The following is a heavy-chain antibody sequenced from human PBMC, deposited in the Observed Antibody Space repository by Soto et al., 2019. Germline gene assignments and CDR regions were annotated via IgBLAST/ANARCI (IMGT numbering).Heavy chain of an antibody. CDR2: IIPIFGTA. CDR1: GGTFSSYA. Sequence: SVKVSCKASGGTFSSYAISWVRQAPGQGLEWMGGIIPIFGTANYAQKFQGRVTITADESTSTAYMELSSLRSEDTAVYYCARVVIVRSGGYDERDFSNYYYGMDVWGQGXTVTVYS. CDR3: ARVVIVRSGGYDERDFSNYYYGMDV. D-gene: IGHD5-12*01. J-gene: IGHJ6*02. V-gene: IGHV1-69*13.